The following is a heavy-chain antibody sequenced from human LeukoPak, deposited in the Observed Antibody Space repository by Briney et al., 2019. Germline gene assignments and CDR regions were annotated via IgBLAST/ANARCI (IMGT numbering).Heavy chain of an antibody. D-gene: IGHD6-13*01. CDR1: GGSISSYY. J-gene: IGHJ6*03. V-gene: IGHV4-59*01. CDR3: ARVFGRAAAGPSHYYYYYIDV. Sequence: PSETLSLTCTVSGGSISSYYWSWIRQPPGKGLEWIGYIYYSGSTNYNPSLKSRAPISVDKSKNQFSLQLSSVTDRETAVDYGARVFGRAAAGPSHYYYYYIDVWGKGTTVTISS. CDR2: IYYSGST.